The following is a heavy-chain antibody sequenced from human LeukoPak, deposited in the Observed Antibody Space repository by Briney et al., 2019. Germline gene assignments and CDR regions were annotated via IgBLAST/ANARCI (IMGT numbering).Heavy chain of an antibody. CDR1: GGSISSGSYY. D-gene: IGHD3-3*01. CDR2: IYTSGST. Sequence: SETLSLTCTVSGGSISSGSYYWSWIRQPAGKGLEWIGRIYTSGSTNYNPSLKSRVTISVDTSKNQFSLELSSVTAADTAVYYCARGGSTIFGVVSNDYWGQGTLVTVSS. J-gene: IGHJ4*02. CDR3: ARGGSTIFGVVSNDY. V-gene: IGHV4-61*02.